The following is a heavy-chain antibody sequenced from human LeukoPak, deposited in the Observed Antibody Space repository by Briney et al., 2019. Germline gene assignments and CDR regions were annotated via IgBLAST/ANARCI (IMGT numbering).Heavy chain of an antibody. CDR3: AKDSTMSGSYYGMDV. CDR2: ISASGGST. J-gene: IGHJ6*02. CDR1: GFTFSGYA. V-gene: IGHV3-23*01. D-gene: IGHD3-22*01. Sequence: GGSLRLSCAASGFTFSGYAMSWVRQAPGKGLEWISAISASGGSTYYADSVKGRFTISRDNSKNTLYLRMNSLRADDTAVYYCAKDSTMSGSYYGMDVWGQGTTATVSS.